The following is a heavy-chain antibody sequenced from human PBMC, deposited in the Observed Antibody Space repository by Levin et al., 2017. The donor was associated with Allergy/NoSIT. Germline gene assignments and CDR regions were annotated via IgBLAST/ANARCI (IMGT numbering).Heavy chain of an antibody. Sequence: KISCQASGGTFSSYAISWVRQAPGQGLEWMGGIIPIFGTANYAQKFQGRVTITADESTSTAYMELSSLRSEDTAVYYCARDLAENGPTNWFDPWGQGTLVTVSS. CDR2: IIPIFGTA. CDR1: GGTFSSYA. V-gene: IGHV1-69*01. J-gene: IGHJ5*02. D-gene: IGHD2/OR15-2a*01. CDR3: ARDLAENGPTNWFDP.